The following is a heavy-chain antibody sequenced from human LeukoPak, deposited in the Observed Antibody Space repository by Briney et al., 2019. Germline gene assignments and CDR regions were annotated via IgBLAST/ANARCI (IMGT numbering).Heavy chain of an antibody. CDR1: GFTFGSYS. V-gene: IGHV3-48*01. Sequence: GGSLRLSCAASGFTFGSYSMNWVRQAPGKGLEWVSYISSSSSTIYYADSVKGRFTISRDNAKNSLYLQMNSLRAEDTAVYYCARETYYDFWSGIITDWGQGTLVTVSS. J-gene: IGHJ4*02. D-gene: IGHD3-3*01. CDR3: ARETYYDFWSGIITD. CDR2: ISSSSSTI.